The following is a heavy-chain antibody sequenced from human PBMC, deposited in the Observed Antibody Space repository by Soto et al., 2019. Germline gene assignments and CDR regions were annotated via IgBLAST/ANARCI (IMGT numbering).Heavy chain of an antibody. CDR3: AKDSWAIFGVPAGEYYAMDV. D-gene: IGHD3-3*01. CDR1: GFTFENYA. V-gene: IGHV3-23*01. Sequence: GGSLRLSCVASGFTFENYAMSWVRQAPGKGLEWVSAISGSGGTTYYSDSVKGRFTISRDNSKNTVYLQMNDLRVEDAAEYFCAKDSWAIFGVPAGEYYAMDVWGQGTMVTVSS. CDR2: ISGSGGTT. J-gene: IGHJ6*02.